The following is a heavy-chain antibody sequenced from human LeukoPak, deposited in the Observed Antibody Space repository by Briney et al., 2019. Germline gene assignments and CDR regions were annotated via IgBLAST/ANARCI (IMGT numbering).Heavy chain of an antibody. V-gene: IGHV4-59*08. J-gene: IGHJ4*02. D-gene: IGHD3-22*01. CDR3: ASCVHTSTMIVILGY. CDR2: IYYSGST. Sequence: PSETLSLTCTVSGGSISSYYWSWIRQPPGKGLEWIGYIYYSGSTNYNPSLKSRVTISVDTSKNQFSLKLSSVTAADTAVYYCASCVHTSTMIVILGYWGQGTLVTVSS. CDR1: GGSISSYY.